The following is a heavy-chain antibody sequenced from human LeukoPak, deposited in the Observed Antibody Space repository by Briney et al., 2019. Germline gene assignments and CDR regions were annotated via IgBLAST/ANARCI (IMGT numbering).Heavy chain of an antibody. D-gene: IGHD1-1*01. CDR1: GGSINNYY. J-gene: IGHJ5*02. CDR2: IYYSGST. V-gene: IGHV4-59*01. Sequence: SETLSLTCTMSGGSINNYYWTWIRQPPGKGLKWIGYIYYSGSTNYNPSLKSRVTISVDTSKNQLSLKLTSVTAADTAVYYCTRVSGSGWFDPWGQGTLVTVSS. CDR3: TRVSGSGWFDP.